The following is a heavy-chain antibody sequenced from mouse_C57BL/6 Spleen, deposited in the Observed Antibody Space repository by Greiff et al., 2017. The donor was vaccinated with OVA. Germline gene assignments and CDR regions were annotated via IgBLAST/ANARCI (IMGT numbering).Heavy chain of an antibody. D-gene: IGHD1-1*01. V-gene: IGHV1-80*01. CDR2: IYPGDGDT. CDR1: GYAFSSYW. J-gene: IGHJ2*01. CDR3: ARGGAYGPDY. Sequence: QVQLKESGAELVKPGASVKISCKASGYAFSSYWMNWVKQRPGKGLEWIGQIYPGDGDTNYNGKFKGKATLTADKSSSTAYMQLSSLTSEDSAVYFCARGGAYGPDYWGQGTTLTVSS.